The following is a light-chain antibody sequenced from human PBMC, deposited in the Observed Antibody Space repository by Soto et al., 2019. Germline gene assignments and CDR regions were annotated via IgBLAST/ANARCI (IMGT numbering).Light chain of an antibody. CDR1: SSDIGSYVF. CDR2: EVT. J-gene: IGLJ2*01. CDR3: SIFAGGNSVI. V-gene: IGLV2-8*01. Sequence: QSALTQPPSASGSPGQSVAISCTGTSSDIGSYVFVSWYQQHPGKAPKLLIYEVTKRPSGVPDRFSGSKSGNTASLTVSGLQVEDEADYYCSIFAGGNSVIFGGGTKRTVL.